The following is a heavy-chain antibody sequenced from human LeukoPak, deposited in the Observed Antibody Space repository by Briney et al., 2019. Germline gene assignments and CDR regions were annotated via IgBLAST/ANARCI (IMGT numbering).Heavy chain of an antibody. CDR3: ARLPDYGDYPHH. D-gene: IGHD4-17*01. V-gene: IGHV5-51*01. Sequence: GESLKISCKGSGYNFNDYWIGWVRQMPGKGLEWVGLIYPGDSNTRYSPSFQGQVTISADKSISTAYLQWSSLKASDTAMYYCARLPDYGDYPHHWGQGTLVTVSS. CDR1: GYNFNDYW. J-gene: IGHJ5*02. CDR2: IYPGDSNT.